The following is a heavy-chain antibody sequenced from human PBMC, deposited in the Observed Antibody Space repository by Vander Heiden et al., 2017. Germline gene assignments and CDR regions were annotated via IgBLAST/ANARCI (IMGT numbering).Heavy chain of an antibody. J-gene: IGHJ4*02. CDR3: ARMAVAGDFDY. CDR1: GASVSSNSAA. V-gene: IGHV6-1*01. CDR2: TYYRSKWQN. D-gene: IGHD6-19*01. Sequence: QVQLRQSGPGLVKPSQTLSLTCAISGASVSSNSAAWHWLRKSPSRGLEWLGRTYYRSKWQNDYALSVKSRVTVNPDTSKNQFSLQLMFVTPDDTDVYYCARMAVAGDFDYWGQGTLVTVSS.